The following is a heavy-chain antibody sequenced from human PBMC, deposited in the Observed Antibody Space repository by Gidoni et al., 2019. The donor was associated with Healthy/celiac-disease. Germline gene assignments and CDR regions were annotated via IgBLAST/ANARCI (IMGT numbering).Heavy chain of an antibody. Sequence: EVQLVVSGGGLVKPGGSLRLSCAASGFTFSNAWMSWVRQAPGKGLGWVGRIKSKTDGGTTDYAAPVKGRFTISRDDSKNTLYLQMNSLKTEDTAVYYCTTENLGYSYAYWGQGTLVTVSS. V-gene: IGHV3-15*01. CDR1: GFTFSNAW. CDR2: IKSKTDGGTT. CDR3: TTENLGYSYAY. D-gene: IGHD5-18*01. J-gene: IGHJ4*02.